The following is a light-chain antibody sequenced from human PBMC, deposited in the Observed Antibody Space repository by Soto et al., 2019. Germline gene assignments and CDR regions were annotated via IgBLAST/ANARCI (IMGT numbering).Light chain of an antibody. V-gene: IGKV3D-15*01. CDR1: QAVNTR. CDR3: QQYNNWPLT. J-gene: IGKJ4*01. Sequence: EIVLTQSPATLSSFPGDRVTLSCRASQAVNTRLAWYQHKPGQAPRLLIYDASTRATGIPARFSGSQSGTEFTLTISSLLSEDFAVYSCQQYNNWPLTFGGGTKVDIK. CDR2: DAS.